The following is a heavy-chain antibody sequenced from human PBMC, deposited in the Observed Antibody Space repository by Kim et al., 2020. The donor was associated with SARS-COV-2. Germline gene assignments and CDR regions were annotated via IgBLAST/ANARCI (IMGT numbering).Heavy chain of an antibody. Sequence: SETLSLTCAVYGGSFSGYYWSWIRQPPGKGLEWIGEINHSGSTNYNPSLKSRVTISVDTSKNQFSLKLSSVTAADTAVYYCARVQQQFRRCWFDPWGQGTLVTVSS. CDR3: ARVQQQFRRCWFDP. CDR2: INHSGST. D-gene: IGHD6-13*01. CDR1: GGSFSGYY. J-gene: IGHJ5*02. V-gene: IGHV4-34*01.